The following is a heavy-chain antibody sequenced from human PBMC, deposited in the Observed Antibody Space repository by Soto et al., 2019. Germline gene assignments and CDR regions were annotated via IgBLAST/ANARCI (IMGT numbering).Heavy chain of an antibody. D-gene: IGHD3-22*01. V-gene: IGHV4-59*01. CDR1: GGSISSYY. CDR2: IYYSGST. J-gene: IGHJ4*02. CDR3: AREPGRYDDSSGYYDY. Sequence: PSETLSLTCTVSGGSISSYYWSWIRQPPGKGLEWIGYIYYSGSTNYNPSLKSRVTISVDTSKNQFSLKLSSVTAADTAVYYCAREPGRYDDSSGYYDYWGQGTLVTVSS.